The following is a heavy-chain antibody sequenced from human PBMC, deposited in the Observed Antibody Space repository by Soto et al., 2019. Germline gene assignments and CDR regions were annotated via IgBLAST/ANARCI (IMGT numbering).Heavy chain of an antibody. J-gene: IGHJ5*02. CDR1: GYTFTSYA. CDR2: INAGNGNT. Sequence: ASVKVSCKASGYTFTSYAMHWVRQAPGQRLEWMGWINAGNGNTKYSQKFQGRVTITRDTSASTAYMELSSLRSEDTAVYYCARARGDCSSTSCYSWFDPWGQGTLVTVSS. V-gene: IGHV1-3*01. D-gene: IGHD2-2*02. CDR3: ARARGDCSSTSCYSWFDP.